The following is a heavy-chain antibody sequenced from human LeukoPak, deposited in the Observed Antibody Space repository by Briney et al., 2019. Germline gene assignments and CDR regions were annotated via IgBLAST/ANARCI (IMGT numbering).Heavy chain of an antibody. Sequence: SETLSLTCAVYGRSFSGYYWSWLRQPPGKGLEWIGEINHSGSTNYNPSLKSRVTISVDTSKNQFSLKLSSMTAADTAVYYCARDKIPRSYVRWFDPWGQGTLVTVSS. CDR3: ARDKIPRSYVRWFDP. V-gene: IGHV4-34*01. J-gene: IGHJ5*02. D-gene: IGHD2-2*02. CDR1: GRSFSGYY. CDR2: INHSGST.